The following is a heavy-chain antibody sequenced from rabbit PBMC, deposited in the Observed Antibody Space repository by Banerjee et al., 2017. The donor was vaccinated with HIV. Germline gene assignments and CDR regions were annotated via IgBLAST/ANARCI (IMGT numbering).Heavy chain of an antibody. Sequence: QSLEESGGDLVKPGASLTLTCTASGIDFSSGYGMCWVRQAPGKGLEWIACINTSSGNTVYATWAKGRFTISKTSSTTVTLQMTSLTAADTATYFCARGYSGNFNLGGQGTLVTVS. CDR1: GIDFSSGYG. CDR2: INTSSGNT. D-gene: IGHD7-1*01. J-gene: IGHJ4*01. V-gene: IGHV1S40*01. CDR3: ARGYSGNFNL.